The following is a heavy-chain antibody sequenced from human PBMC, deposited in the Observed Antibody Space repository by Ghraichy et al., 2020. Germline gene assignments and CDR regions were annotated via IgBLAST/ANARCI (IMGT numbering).Heavy chain of an antibody. V-gene: IGHV3-30*04. Sequence: GGSLRLSCAASGFTFSSYAMHWVRQAPGKGLEWVAVISYDGSNKYYADSVKGRFTISRDNSKNTLYLQMNSLRAEDTAVYYCARDEYYYDSSGYYGGAFDIWGQGTMVTVSS. D-gene: IGHD3-22*01. CDR2: ISYDGSNK. CDR3: ARDEYYYDSSGYYGGAFDI. CDR1: GFTFSSYA. J-gene: IGHJ3*02.